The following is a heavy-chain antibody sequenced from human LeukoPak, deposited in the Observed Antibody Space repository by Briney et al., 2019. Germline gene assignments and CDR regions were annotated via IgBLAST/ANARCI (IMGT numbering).Heavy chain of an antibody. V-gene: IGHV4-4*02. CDR3: ARIRIVVAAIHDAFDI. Sequence: PSGTLSLTCAVSGGSISSSNWWSWVRQPPGKGLEWIGEIYHSGSTNYNPSLKSRVTISVDKSKNQFSLKLSSVTAADTAVYYCARIRIVVAAIHDAFDIWGQGTLVTVSS. D-gene: IGHD3-22*01. CDR2: IYHSGST. J-gene: IGHJ3*02. CDR1: GGSISSSNW.